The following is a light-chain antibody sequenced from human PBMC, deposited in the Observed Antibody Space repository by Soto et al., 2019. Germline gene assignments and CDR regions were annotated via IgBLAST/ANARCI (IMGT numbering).Light chain of an antibody. V-gene: IGKV1-5*01. CDR1: QSVSSW. Sequence: DIQITQSPSTLSASVGDRVTMTCRASQSVSSWLAWFQLKPGKAPKLLIYDASSLASGVSSRFSGSGSGTEFTLTISSLQPDDFATYFCQHFNTYPWTFGQGTKVDIK. CDR2: DAS. J-gene: IGKJ1*01. CDR3: QHFNTYPWT.